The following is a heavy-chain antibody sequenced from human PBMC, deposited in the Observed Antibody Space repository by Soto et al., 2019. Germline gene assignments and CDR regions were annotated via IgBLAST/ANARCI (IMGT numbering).Heavy chain of an antibody. Sequence: ASVKVSCKVSGYTLTELSMHWVRQAPGKGLEWMGGFDPEDGETIYAQKFQGRVTMTEDTSKNQFSLKLSSVTAADTAVYYCARVRIVLSGDNWFDPWGQGTLVTVSS. V-gene: IGHV1-24*01. CDR2: FDPEDGET. CDR1: GYTLTELS. J-gene: IGHJ5*02. CDR3: ARVRIVLSGDNWFDP. D-gene: IGHD3-22*01.